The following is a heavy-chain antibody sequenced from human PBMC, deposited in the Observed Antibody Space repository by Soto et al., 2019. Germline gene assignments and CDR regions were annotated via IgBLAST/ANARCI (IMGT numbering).Heavy chain of an antibody. J-gene: IGHJ2*01. CDR2: INHSGSI. V-gene: IGHV4-34*01. CDR1: GGSFNSFF. Sequence: QVQLQQWGAGLLKPSETLSLTCAVYGGSFNSFFWNWIRQPPGRGLEWIGEINHSGSINYNPSLKTRVSISVDTSXNQLSLKLRSVTAADTAVYYCARGTRGGWYFDLWGRGTPVTVSS. CDR3: ARGTRGGWYFDL.